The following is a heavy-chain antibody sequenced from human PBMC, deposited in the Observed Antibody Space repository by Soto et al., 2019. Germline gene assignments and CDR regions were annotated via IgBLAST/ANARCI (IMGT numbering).Heavy chain of an antibody. D-gene: IGHD2-15*01. CDR1: GGTFSSYA. CDR2: FIPIFGTA. V-gene: IGHV1-69*01. J-gene: IGHJ6*02. CDR3: ARITPTGWTKYYYGMDV. Sequence: QVQLVQSGAEVKKPGSSVKVSCKASGGTFSSYAISWVRQAPGQGLEWMGGFIPIFGTANYAQKFQGRVTITADESTSTAYMELSSLRSEDTAVYYCARITPTGWTKYYYGMDVWGQGTTVTVSS.